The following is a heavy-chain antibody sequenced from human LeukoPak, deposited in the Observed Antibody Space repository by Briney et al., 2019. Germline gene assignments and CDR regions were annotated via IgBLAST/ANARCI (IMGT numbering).Heavy chain of an antibody. J-gene: IGHJ3*02. Sequence: GASVKVSCKASGYTFTGYYMHWVRQAPGQGLEWMGWINPNSGGTNYAQKFQGRVTITADESTSTAYMELSSLRSEDTAVYYCARDSGYDSAFDIWGQGTMVTVSS. D-gene: IGHD5-12*01. CDR1: GYTFTGYY. CDR2: INPNSGGT. CDR3: ARDSGYDSAFDI. V-gene: IGHV1-2*02.